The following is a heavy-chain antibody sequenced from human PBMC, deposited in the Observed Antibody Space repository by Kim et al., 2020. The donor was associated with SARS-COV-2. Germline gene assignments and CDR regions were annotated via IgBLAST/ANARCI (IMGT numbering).Heavy chain of an antibody. CDR3: AKEFRTGWYFPALCWDS. J-gene: IGHJ4*02. V-gene: IGHV3-23*01. Sequence: GGSLRLSCTASGFTFSRYAMNWVRQAPGKGLEWVSVISASGGSTNYAASVKGRFTISRDNSMHTLYLQMNSLRAEDTAVYYCAKEFRTGWYFPALCWDSWGQGTLVTVSS. CDR1: GFTFSRYA. D-gene: IGHD6-19*01. CDR2: ISASGGST.